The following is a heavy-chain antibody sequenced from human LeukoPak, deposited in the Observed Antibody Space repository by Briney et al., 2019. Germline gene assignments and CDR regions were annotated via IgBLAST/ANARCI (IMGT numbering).Heavy chain of an antibody. CDR3: ARDGDGYNWGYFDY. Sequence: PGGSLRLSCAASGFTFSSYAMHWVRQAPGMGLEWVAVISYDGSNKYYADSVKGRFTISRDNSKNTLYLQMNSLRAEDTAVYYCARDGDGYNWGYFDYWGQGTLVTVSS. V-gene: IGHV3-30-3*01. CDR2: ISYDGSNK. CDR1: GFTFSSYA. D-gene: IGHD5-24*01. J-gene: IGHJ4*02.